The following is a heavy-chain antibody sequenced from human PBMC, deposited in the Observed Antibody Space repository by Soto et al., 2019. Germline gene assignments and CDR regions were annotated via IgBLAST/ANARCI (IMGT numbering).Heavy chain of an antibody. CDR1: GVTFTSSA. CDR3: AADPDRAPYYYYGMDV. V-gene: IGHV1-58*01. D-gene: IGHD3-16*02. J-gene: IGHJ6*02. CDR2: IVVGSGNT. Sequence: SVKVSCKASGVTFTSSAVQWVRQARGQRLEWIGWIVVGSGNTNYAQKFQERVTITRDMSTSTAYMELSSLRSEDTAVYYCAADPDRAPYYYYGMDVWGQGTTVTVSS.